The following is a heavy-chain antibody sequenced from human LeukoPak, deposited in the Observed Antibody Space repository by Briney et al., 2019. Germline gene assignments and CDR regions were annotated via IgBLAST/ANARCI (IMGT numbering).Heavy chain of an antibody. CDR3: ARSQRWLQSTTFDY. V-gene: IGHV4-34*01. J-gene: IGHJ4*02. D-gene: IGHD5-24*01. CDR2: INHSGST. Sequence: SETLSLTCAVYGGSFSGYYWSWIRQPPGKGLEWIGEINHSGSTNYDPSLKSRVTISVDTSKNQFSLKLSSVTAADTAVYYCARSQRWLQSTTFDYWGQGTLVTVSS. CDR1: GGSFSGYY.